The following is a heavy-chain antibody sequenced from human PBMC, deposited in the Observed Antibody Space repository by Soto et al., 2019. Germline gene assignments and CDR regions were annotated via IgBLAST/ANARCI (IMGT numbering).Heavy chain of an antibody. D-gene: IGHD3-22*01. J-gene: IGHJ4*02. CDR3: ARGDYDSSGYYFPAFDY. Sequence: PSETLSLTCTVSGGSISSYYWSWIRQPPGKGLEWIGYIYYSGSTNYNPSLKSRVTISVDTSKNQFSLKLSSVTAADTAVYYCARGDYDSSGYYFPAFDYWGQGTLVTVSS. CDR2: IYYSGST. V-gene: IGHV4-59*01. CDR1: GGSISSYY.